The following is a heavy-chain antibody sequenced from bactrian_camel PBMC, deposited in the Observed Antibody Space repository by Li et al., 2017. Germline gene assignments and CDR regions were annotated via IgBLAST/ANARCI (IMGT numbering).Heavy chain of an antibody. CDR1: GFTFGSSS. J-gene: IGHJ4*01. V-gene: IGHV3S1*01. D-gene: IGHD6*01. CDR2: ISARASET. Sequence: HVQLVESGGGSVQPGGSLRLSCAASGFTFGSSSMSWVRQTPGKGYEWVSGISARASETRYAGSVKGRFTISRDNAKNMLYLQLNNLKLEDTAMYYCAEGRTEVPHDCCARKGDPGHRL.